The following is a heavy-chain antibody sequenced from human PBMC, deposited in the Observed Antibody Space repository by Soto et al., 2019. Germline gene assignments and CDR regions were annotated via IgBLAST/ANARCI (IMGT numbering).Heavy chain of an antibody. Sequence: SATLALTCAGSGYSISSGYYWGWIRQPPGKGLEWIGSIYHSGSTYYNPSLKSRVTISVDTSKNQFSLKLSSVTAADTAVYYCARVRGNSGEGYYYYYYGMDVWGQGTTVTVSS. J-gene: IGHJ6*02. CDR3: ARVRGNSGEGYYYYYYGMDV. CDR2: IYHSGST. V-gene: IGHV4-38-2*01. CDR1: GYSISSGYY. D-gene: IGHD6-25*01.